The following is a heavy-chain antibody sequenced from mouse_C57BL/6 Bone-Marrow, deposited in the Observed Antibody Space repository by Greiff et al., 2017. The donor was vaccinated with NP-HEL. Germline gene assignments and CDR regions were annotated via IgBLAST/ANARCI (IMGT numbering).Heavy chain of an antibody. CDR3: TPLTTVVADWYFDV. CDR2: LDPENGDT. D-gene: IGHD1-1*01. V-gene: IGHV14-4*01. J-gene: IGHJ1*03. Sequence: EVQLQQSGAELVRPGASVKLSCTASGFNIKDDYMHWVKQRPEQGLEWLGWLDPENGDTEYASKFQGKATITADTSSNTAYLQLSSLTSEDTAVYYCTPLTTVVADWYFDVWGTGTTVTVSS. CDR1: GFNIKDDY.